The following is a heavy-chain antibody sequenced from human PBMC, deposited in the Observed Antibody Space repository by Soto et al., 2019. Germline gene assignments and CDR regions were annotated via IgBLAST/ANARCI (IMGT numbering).Heavy chain of an antibody. V-gene: IGHV5-51*01. D-gene: IGHD7-27*01. Sequence: GESLKISCKGSGYSFTRYWIGWVRQMPGKGLELTGIIFPDDSDVRYSPSFQGQVTISADKSINTAFLQWSTLKASDTAMYYCARHLTGDLGRGMDVWGQGTTVTVSS. J-gene: IGHJ6*02. CDR2: IFPDDSDV. CDR1: GYSFTRYW. CDR3: ARHLTGDLGRGMDV.